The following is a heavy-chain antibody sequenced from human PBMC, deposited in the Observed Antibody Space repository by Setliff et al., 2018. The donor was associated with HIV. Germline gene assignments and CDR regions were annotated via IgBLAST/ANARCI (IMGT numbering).Heavy chain of an antibody. J-gene: IGHJ6*03. CDR2: INHSGST. CDR3: ARCRWIRVSAAIMYYYYYYIDV. V-gene: IGHV4-34*01. D-gene: IGHD2-2*01. CDR1: GGSFSGYY. Sequence: PSETLSLTCAVYGGSFSGYYWSWKRQPHGKGLELIGEINHSGSTTYNRSLKSGVIISVDTSKNQFSLKLSSVTAADTAVYYCARCRWIRVSAAIMYYYYYYIDVWGRGTTVTVSS.